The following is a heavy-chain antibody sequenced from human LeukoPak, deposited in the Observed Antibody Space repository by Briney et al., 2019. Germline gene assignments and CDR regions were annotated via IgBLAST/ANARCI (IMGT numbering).Heavy chain of an antibody. Sequence: GGSLRLSCAASGFTFSSYWMHWVRQAPGKGLVWVSRINSDGSSTSYADSVKGRFTISRDNAKNTLYLQMNSLRAEDTAVYYCARGPNTAISYYYYMDVWGKGTTVTVSS. V-gene: IGHV3-74*01. CDR3: ARGPNTAISYYYYMDV. CDR2: INSDGSST. CDR1: GFTFSSYW. D-gene: IGHD5-18*01. J-gene: IGHJ6*03.